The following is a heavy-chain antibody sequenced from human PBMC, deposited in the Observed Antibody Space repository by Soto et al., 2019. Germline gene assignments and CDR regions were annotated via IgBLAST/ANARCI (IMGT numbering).Heavy chain of an antibody. CDR3: ARQPTTGDTDLWFDP. J-gene: IGHJ5*02. Sequence: QLQLLESGPGLVKASETMSLTCYVSGGSLSTRRSYWAWIRQPPGKGLEWLANIFYSGSTYYNPSLASRVTVSVDTSKSEFSLKLRSVTAADTAVYYCARQPTTGDTDLWFDPWGQGTLVTVSS. CDR2: IFYSGST. D-gene: IGHD2-21*01. CDR1: GGSLSTRRSY. V-gene: IGHV4-39*01.